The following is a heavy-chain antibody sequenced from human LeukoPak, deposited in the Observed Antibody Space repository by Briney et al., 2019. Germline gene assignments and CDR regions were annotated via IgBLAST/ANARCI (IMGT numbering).Heavy chain of an antibody. CDR3: ARFYDWGSYLASPHAFDI. J-gene: IGHJ3*02. CDR2: IRYDGSNK. CDR1: GFTFDDYT. D-gene: IGHD7-27*01. Sequence: GRSLRLSCAASGFTFDDYTMHWVRQAPGKGLEWVAFIRYDGSNKYYADSVKGRFTISRDNSKNTLYLQMNSLRAEDTAVYYCARFYDWGSYLASPHAFDIWGQGTMVTVSS. V-gene: IGHV3-33*08.